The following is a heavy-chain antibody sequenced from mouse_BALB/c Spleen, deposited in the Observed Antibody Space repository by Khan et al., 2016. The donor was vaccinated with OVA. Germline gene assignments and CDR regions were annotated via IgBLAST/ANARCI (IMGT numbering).Heavy chain of an antibody. CDR1: GYTFTSYT. Sequence: VQLQESGAELARPGASVKMSCKASGYTFTSYTMHWVKQRPGQGLEWIGYINPSSGYTKYNQKFKDKATLTADKSSSTAYMQLSSLTSEDSAVXNCERPNGGWGKGTTLKVSS. CDR3: ERPNGG. CDR2: INPSSGYT. J-gene: IGHJ2*01. V-gene: IGHV1-4*01.